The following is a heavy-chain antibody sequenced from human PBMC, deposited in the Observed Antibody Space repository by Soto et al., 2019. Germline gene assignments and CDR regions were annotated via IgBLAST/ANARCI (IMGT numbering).Heavy chain of an antibody. J-gene: IGHJ4*02. CDR3: TGEVASGY. Sequence: QVQLVESGGGVVQPGRSLRLSCAVSGFTVSTYGMHWVRQAPGKGLEWGAVISRDGGTKYYADSVKGRFTISRDNSRNALFLEMNSLRGDDMAVSYCTGEVASGYWGQGTLVTVSS. CDR2: ISRDGGTK. CDR1: GFTVSTYG. V-gene: IGHV3-30*03. D-gene: IGHD2-8*02.